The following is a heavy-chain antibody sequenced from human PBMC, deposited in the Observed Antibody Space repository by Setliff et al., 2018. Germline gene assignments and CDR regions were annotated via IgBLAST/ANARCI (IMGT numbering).Heavy chain of an antibody. CDR2: INNYNFNT. D-gene: IGHD3-22*01. J-gene: IGHJ5*02. V-gene: IGHV1-18*01. CDR3: ARIYFYDSTAYYYAPHH. Sequence: GASVKVSCKASGYTFTNYGITWVRQAPGQGLEWMGWINNYNFNTNYAQKLQGRVTMTTDTSTSTAYMELRSLRSDDTAMYYCARIYFYDSTAYYYAPHHWGQGTLVTVSS. CDR1: GYTFTNYG.